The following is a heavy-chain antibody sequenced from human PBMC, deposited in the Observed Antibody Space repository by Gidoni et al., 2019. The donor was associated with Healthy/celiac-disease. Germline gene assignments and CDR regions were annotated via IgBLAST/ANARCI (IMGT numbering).Heavy chain of an antibody. V-gene: IGHV5-51*01. CDR1: GYSFTSYW. D-gene: IGHD6-19*01. Sequence: EVQLVQSGSEVKKPGESLKISCKGSGYSFTSYWIGWVRQMPGKGLEWMGIIYPGDSDTRYSPSFQGQVTISADKSISTAYLQWSSLKASDTAMYYCARLEVPSSGWPHFFDYWGQGTLVTVSS. J-gene: IGHJ4*02. CDR2: IYPGDSDT. CDR3: ARLEVPSSGWPHFFDY.